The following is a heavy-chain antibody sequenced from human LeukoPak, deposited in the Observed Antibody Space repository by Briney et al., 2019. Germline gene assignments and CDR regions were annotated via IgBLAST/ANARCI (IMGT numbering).Heavy chain of an antibody. Sequence: SETLSLTCTVSGGSISSSSSYWGWIRQPPGKGLEWIGSIYYSGKAYYNPSLKSRVTISVDTSKKQFSLKVSSVTAADAAVYFCARLECSGGTCYSGTFDYWGQGTLVTVSS. CDR2: IYYSGKA. J-gene: IGHJ4*02. CDR1: GGSISSSSSY. CDR3: ARLECSGGTCYSGTFDY. D-gene: IGHD2-15*01. V-gene: IGHV4-39*01.